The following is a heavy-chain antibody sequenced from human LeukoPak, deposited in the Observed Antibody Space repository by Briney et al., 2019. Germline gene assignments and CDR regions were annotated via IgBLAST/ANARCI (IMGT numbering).Heavy chain of an antibody. CDR1: GSTFSSYA. J-gene: IGHJ4*02. Sequence: GGPLRLSCAASGSTFSSYAMHWVRQAPGKGLEWVAVISYDGSNKYYADSVKGRFTISRDNSKNTLYLQMNSLRAEDTAVYYCARDPGTRYSGYDYYFDYWGQGTLVTVSS. D-gene: IGHD5-12*01. V-gene: IGHV3-30*04. CDR2: ISYDGSNK. CDR3: ARDPGTRYSGYDYYFDY.